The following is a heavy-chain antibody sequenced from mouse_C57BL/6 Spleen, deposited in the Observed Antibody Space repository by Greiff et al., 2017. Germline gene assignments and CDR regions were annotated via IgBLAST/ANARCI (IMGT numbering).Heavy chain of an antibody. J-gene: IGHJ3*01. CDR2: ISSGGSYT. Sequence: DVQLVESGGDLVKPGGSLKLSCAASGFTFSSYGMSWVRQTPDKRLEWVATISSGGSYTYYPDSVKGRFTISRDNAKNTLYLQMSSLKSEDTAMYYCARGDYSEFAYWGQGTLVTVSA. V-gene: IGHV5-6*01. CDR3: ARGDYSEFAY. CDR1: GFTFSSYG. D-gene: IGHD2-12*01.